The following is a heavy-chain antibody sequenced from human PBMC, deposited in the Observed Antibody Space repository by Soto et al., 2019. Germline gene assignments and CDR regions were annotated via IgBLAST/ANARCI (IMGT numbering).Heavy chain of an antibody. J-gene: IGHJ6*02. V-gene: IGHV3-74*03. D-gene: IGHD3-10*01. CDR1: GFIFSSYW. Sequence: GGSLRLSCAASGFIFSSYWMHWVRQVPGKGPVWVARINSDGRNTKYTGSVKGRFTISRENAKNSLYLQMNSLRAGDTAVYYCARAGGYYYGMDVWGQGTTVTVSS. CDR2: INSDGRNT. CDR3: ARAGGYYYGMDV.